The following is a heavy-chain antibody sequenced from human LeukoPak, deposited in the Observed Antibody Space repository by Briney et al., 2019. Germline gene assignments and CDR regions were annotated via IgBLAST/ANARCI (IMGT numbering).Heavy chain of an antibody. J-gene: IGHJ4*02. V-gene: IGHV4-34*01. CDR2: INHSGST. Sequence: KTSETLSLTCAVYGGSFSGYYWSWIRQPPGKGLEWIGEINHSGSTNYNPSLKSRVTISVDTSKNQFSLKLSSVTAADTAAYYCARDYVWGSYRFDYWGQGTLVTVSS. D-gene: IGHD3-16*02. CDR3: ARDYVWGSYRFDY. CDR1: GGSFSGYY.